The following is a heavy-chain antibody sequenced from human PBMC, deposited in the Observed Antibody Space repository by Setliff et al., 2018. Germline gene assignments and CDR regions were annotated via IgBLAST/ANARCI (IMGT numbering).Heavy chain of an antibody. D-gene: IGHD2-2*01. CDR1: GFIFSTYW. J-gene: IGHJ4*02. CDR3: ARSETCHSTHCSPYDY. V-gene: IGHV3-21*01. CDR2: IDTSSTWI. Sequence: GGSLRLSCAASGFIFSTYWMNWIRQAPGQGLEWVSSIDTSSTWIYYADSVKGRFTISRDNAENSLYLQMNSLRAEDTAVYYCARSETCHSTHCSPYDYWGQGTPVTVSS.